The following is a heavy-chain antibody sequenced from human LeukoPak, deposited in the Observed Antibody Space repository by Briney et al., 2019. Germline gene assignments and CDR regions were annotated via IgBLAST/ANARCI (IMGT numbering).Heavy chain of an antibody. J-gene: IGHJ4*02. V-gene: IGHV4-61*05. CDR2: IYYSGST. D-gene: IGHD3-9*01. Sequence: PSETLSLTCTVSGGSISSSSYYWGWIRQPPGKGLEWIGYIYYSGSTNYNPSLKSRVTISVDKSKNQFSLKLSSVTAADTAVYYCAREPPFGWFARREYYFDYWGQGTLVTVSS. CDR1: GGSISSSSYY. CDR3: AREPPFGWFARREYYFDY.